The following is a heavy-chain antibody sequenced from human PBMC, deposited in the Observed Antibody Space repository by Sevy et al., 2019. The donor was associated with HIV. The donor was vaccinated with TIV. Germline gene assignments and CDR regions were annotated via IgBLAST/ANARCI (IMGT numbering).Heavy chain of an antibody. J-gene: IGHJ3*01. CDR1: GFNFDQYA. D-gene: IGHD3-16*01. CDR3: AREPWGSLNAFDL. V-gene: IGHV3-9*01. Sequence: GGSLRLSCVGSGFNFDQYAMHWVRQVPGKGLEWVPGISWNFASVGYGNSMKGRLSISRVNDRNSLDLQMNSLRPEDTAMYFCAREPWGSLNAFDLWGQGTLVTVSS. CDR2: ISWNFASV.